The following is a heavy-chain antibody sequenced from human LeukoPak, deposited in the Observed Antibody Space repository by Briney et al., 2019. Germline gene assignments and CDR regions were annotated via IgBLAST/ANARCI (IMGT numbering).Heavy chain of an antibody. CDR3: ARHFGADNNVPFDY. CDR1: GGSISSGSYY. V-gene: IGHV4-61*02. J-gene: IGHJ4*02. Sequence: SETLSLTCTVSGGSISSGSYYWRWTRQPAGKGLEWIGRIYTSGSTNYNPSLKSRVTISVDTSKNQFSLKLSSVTAADTAVYYCARHFGADNNVPFDYWGQGTLVTVSS. D-gene: IGHD3-16*01. CDR2: IYTSGST.